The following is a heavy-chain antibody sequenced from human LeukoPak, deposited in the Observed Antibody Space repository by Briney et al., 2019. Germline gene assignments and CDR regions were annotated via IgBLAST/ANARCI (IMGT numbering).Heavy chain of an antibody. CDR2: ISGSGGNT. CDR1: GFTFSSYA. J-gene: IGHJ4*02. V-gene: IGHV3-23*01. D-gene: IGHD3-22*01. Sequence: GGSLRLSCAASGFTFSSYAMSWVRQAPGKGLEWVSAISGSGGNTYYADSVKCRFTISRDNSKNTLSLQMNSLRAEDTAVYYCARRPYYDSSGYYSYYFDYWGQGTLVTVSS. CDR3: ARRPYYDSSGYYSYYFDY.